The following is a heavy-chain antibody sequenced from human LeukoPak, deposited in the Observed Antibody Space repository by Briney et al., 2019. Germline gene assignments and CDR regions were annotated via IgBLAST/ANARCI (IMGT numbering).Heavy chain of an antibody. CDR3: ANDEGCSGDNCYSGSQLIGH. V-gene: IGHV3-23*01. J-gene: IGHJ4*02. CDR1: GFTFSNYA. D-gene: IGHD2-15*01. Sequence: GGSLRLSCAVSGFTFSNYAMTWVRQAPGKGPEWVSAISSSGGSTYYADSVKGRFTISRDNSKNTLFLQMNSLRVEDTAVYYCANDEGCSGDNCYSGSQLIGHWGQGALVTVSS. CDR2: ISSSGGST.